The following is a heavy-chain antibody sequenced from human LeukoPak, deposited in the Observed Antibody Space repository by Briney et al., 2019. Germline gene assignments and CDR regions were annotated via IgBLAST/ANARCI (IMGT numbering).Heavy chain of an antibody. CDR2: MYYSGST. Sequence: PSETLSLTCTVSGGSISYYYWSWIRQPPGKGLEWIGYMYYSGSTKYNPSLKSRVTISLDTSKNQLSLKLSSVTAADTAVYYCARDCSGGSCYDYWGQGTLVTVSS. J-gene: IGHJ4*02. CDR1: GGSISYYY. D-gene: IGHD2-15*01. V-gene: IGHV4-59*12. CDR3: ARDCSGGSCYDY.